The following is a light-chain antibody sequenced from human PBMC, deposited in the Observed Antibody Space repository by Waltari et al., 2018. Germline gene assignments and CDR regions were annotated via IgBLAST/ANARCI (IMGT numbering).Light chain of an antibody. Sequence: EIVMTQSPLSLPVTPGEPASISCMPSQSLLHANGKNYVDWYVLKPGQSPRLLISLGSNRASGVPDRFIGIGSDTDFTLRISRVEAEDFGVYYCMQALMTPNTFGQGTKLEI. CDR2: LGS. V-gene: IGKV2-28*01. CDR1: QSLLHANGKNY. J-gene: IGKJ2*01. CDR3: MQALMTPNT.